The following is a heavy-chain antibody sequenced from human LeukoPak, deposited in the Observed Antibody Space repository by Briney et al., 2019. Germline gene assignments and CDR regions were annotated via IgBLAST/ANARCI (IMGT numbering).Heavy chain of an antibody. Sequence: PSETLSLTCTVSGGSISSYYWSWIRQPAGKGLEWIGRIYSSGSTNYNPSLKSRVTISVDKAKNQFSLNLSSVSAADTAVYYCARDRSSSSAYYYYYYYMDVWGKGTTVTVSS. CDR1: GGSISSYY. J-gene: IGHJ6*03. CDR3: ARDRSSSSAYYYYYYYMDV. D-gene: IGHD6-6*01. CDR2: IYSSGST. V-gene: IGHV4-4*07.